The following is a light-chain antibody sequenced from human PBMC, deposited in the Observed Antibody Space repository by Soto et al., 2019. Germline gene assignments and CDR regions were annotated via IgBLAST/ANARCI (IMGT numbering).Light chain of an antibody. J-gene: IGLJ1*01. Sequence: LTQPPSVSVAPGKTARITCGGNNIGSKSVHWYQQKPGQAPVLAIYYDTGRPSGIPERFSGSNSGDTATLTISRVEAGDEADYYCQVWDNNIANHVFGTGTKVNV. V-gene: IGLV3-21*04. CDR2: YDT. CDR3: QVWDNNIANHV. CDR1: NIGSKS.